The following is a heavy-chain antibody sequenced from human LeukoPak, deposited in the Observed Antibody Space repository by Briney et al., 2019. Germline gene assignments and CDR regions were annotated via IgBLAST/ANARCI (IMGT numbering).Heavy chain of an antibody. D-gene: IGHD6-13*01. J-gene: IGHJ4*02. V-gene: IGHV3-7*01. CDR3: ARAGGTSWADY. CDR2: VKQDGTEK. Sequence: GGSLRLSCEASGFTFRDYLMTWVRQAPGQGLEWGANVKQDGTEKFYVESVKGRFTIPRENGKNSLYLQMNSLRGEDTVIYYCARAGGTSWADYWGQGTLVTVSS. CDR1: GFTFRDYL.